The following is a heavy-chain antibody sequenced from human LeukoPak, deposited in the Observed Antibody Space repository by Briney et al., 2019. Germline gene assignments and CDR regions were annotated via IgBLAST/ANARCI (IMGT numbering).Heavy chain of an antibody. V-gene: IGHV4-30-4*01. CDR2: IYYSGST. J-gene: IGHJ3*02. CDR1: GGSISSGDYY. Sequence: SQTLSLTCTVSGGSISSGDYYWSWIRQPPGKGLEYIGYIYYSGSTYYNPSLKSRVTISVDTSKNQFSLKLSSVTAADTAVYYCARVMGRYDSSGYYRENDAFDIWGQGTMVTVSS. CDR3: ARVMGRYDSSGYYRENDAFDI. D-gene: IGHD3-22*01.